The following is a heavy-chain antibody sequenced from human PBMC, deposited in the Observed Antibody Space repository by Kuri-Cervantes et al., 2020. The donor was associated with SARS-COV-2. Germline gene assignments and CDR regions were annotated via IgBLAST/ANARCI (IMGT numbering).Heavy chain of an antibody. V-gene: IGHV3-7*01. CDR2: IKQDGSEK. D-gene: IGHD7-27*01. Sequence: GGSLRLSCAASGFTFSSYAMHWVRQAPGKGLEWVANIKQDGSEKYYVDSVKGRFTISRDNAKNSLYLQMSSLRAEDTAVYYCARDLRLGKSLDYWGQGTLVTVSS. CDR3: ARDLRLGKSLDY. J-gene: IGHJ4*02. CDR1: GFTFSSYA.